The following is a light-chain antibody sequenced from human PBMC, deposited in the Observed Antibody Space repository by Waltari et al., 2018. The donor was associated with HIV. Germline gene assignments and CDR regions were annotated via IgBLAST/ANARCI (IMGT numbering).Light chain of an antibody. CDR3: ATWDDSLNGLV. CDR1: TSNIGTNT. CDR2: TDN. V-gene: IGLV1-44*01. Sequence: QSVLTQPPSASGAPGQSITISCSGSTSNIGTNTVNWYQQVPGSAPSGLFYTDNQRFTGVPDRFSGSKSGTSASLAINGLQSEDEASYFCATWDDSLNGLVFGTGTWVTVL. J-gene: IGLJ1*01.